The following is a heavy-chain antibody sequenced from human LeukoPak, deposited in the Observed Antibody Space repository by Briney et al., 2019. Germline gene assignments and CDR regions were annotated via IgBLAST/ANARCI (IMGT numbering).Heavy chain of an antibody. V-gene: IGHV3-21*01. J-gene: IGHJ3*02. CDR1: GFTFSTYN. Sequence: GGSLRLSCAASGFTFSTYNMNWVRQAPGKGLEWVSSITSSSSYIYYADSVKGRFTISRHNAKNSLYLQMNSLRAEDTAVYYCAREGRYYGSGSHRDGFDIWGQGTMVTVSS. D-gene: IGHD3-10*01. CDR3: AREGRYYGSGSHRDGFDI. CDR2: ITSSSSYI.